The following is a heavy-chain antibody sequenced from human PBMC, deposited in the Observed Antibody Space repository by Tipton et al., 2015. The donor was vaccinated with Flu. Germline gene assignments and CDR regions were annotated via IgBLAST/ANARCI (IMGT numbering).Heavy chain of an antibody. Sequence: TLSLTCAVYGGSFSGYYWSWLRQPPGKGLEWIGEINHSGSTNYNPSLKSRVTISVDTSKNQFSLKLSSVTAADTAVCYCARGRYCSGGSCYSTLNYYYYGMDVWGQGTTVTVSS. CDR3: ARGRYCSGGSCYSTLNYYYYGMDV. CDR1: GGSFSGYY. D-gene: IGHD2-15*01. V-gene: IGHV4-34*01. J-gene: IGHJ6*02. CDR2: INHSGST.